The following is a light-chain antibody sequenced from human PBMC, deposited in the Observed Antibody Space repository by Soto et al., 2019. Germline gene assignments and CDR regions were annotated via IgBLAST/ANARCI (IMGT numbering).Light chain of an antibody. J-gene: IGLJ2*01. V-gene: IGLV2-14*03. CDR1: SSDVGGYNY. CDR2: DVS. Sequence: QPASVSGSPGQSITISCTGTSSDVGGYNYVSWSQHHPGKAPKLMIFDVSNRPSGVSNRFSGSKSGNTASLTISGLQAEDEADYYCTSYTKNNTVIFGGGTKVTVL. CDR3: TSYTKNNTVI.